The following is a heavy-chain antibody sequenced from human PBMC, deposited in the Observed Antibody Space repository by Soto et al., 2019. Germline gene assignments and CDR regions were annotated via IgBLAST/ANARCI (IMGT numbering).Heavy chain of an antibody. CDR1: GGSFSGYY. CDR3: ASNNMVRGVRSLGY. J-gene: IGHJ4*02. D-gene: IGHD3-10*01. CDR2: INHSGST. V-gene: IGHV4-34*01. Sequence: PSETLSLTCAVYGGSFSGYYWSWIRQPPGKGLEWIGEINHSGSTNYSPSLKSRVTISVDTSKNQFSLKLSSVTAADTAVYYCASNNMVRGVRSLGYWGQGTLVTVSS.